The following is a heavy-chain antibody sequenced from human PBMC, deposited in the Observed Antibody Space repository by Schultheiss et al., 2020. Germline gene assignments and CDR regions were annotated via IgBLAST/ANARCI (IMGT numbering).Heavy chain of an antibody. CDR3: AGHSSGWSRDYYYYGMDV. CDR1: GYSFTSYW. CDR2: IYPGDSDT. Sequence: GESLKISCKGSGYSFTSYWIGWVRQMPGKGLEWMGIIYPGDSDTRYSPSFQGQVTISADKSISTAYLQWSSLKASDTAMYYCAGHSSGWSRDYYYYGMDVWGQGTTVTVSS. V-gene: IGHV5-51*01. D-gene: IGHD6-19*01. J-gene: IGHJ6*02.